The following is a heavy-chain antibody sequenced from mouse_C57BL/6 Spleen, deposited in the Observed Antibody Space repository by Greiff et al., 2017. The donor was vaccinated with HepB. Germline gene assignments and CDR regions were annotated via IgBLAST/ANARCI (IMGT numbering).Heavy chain of an antibody. Sequence: EVKLVESGGGLVKPGGSLKLSCAASGFTFSDYGMHWVRQAPEKGLEWVAYISSGSSTIYYADTVKGRFTISRDNAKNTLFLQMTSLRSEDTAMYYCAREGLPAFAYWGQGTLVTVSA. J-gene: IGHJ3*01. V-gene: IGHV5-17*01. D-gene: IGHD3-3*01. CDR3: AREGLPAFAY. CDR2: ISSGSSTI. CDR1: GFTFSDYG.